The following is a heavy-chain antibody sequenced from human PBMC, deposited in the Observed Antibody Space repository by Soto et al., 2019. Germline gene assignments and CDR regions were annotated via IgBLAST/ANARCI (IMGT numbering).Heavy chain of an antibody. Sequence: QVHLVQSGAEVKKPGASVKVSCQGSGYAFTTYDITWVRQAPGQGLEWMGWISAHNGNTNYAQKLQGRVTVTRDTSTSTACMELRSLRYDDTAVYYCARGRYGEYWGQGALVTVSS. CDR3: ARGRYGEY. CDR2: ISAHNGNT. V-gene: IGHV1-18*01. D-gene: IGHD3-10*01. J-gene: IGHJ4*02. CDR1: GYAFTTYD.